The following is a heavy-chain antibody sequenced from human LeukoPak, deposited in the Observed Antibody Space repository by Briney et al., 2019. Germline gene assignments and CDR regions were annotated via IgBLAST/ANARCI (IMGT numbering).Heavy chain of an antibody. Sequence: GGSLRLSCAASGFTFSDYSIRWVRQAPGKGLEWVSSISSSSRYIYYADPVKGRFTISRDNAKNSLYLQMNSLRAEDTAVYYCARDSSGWLPFDYWGQGTLVTVSS. V-gene: IGHV3-21*01. D-gene: IGHD6-19*01. CDR1: GFTFSDYS. CDR3: ARDSSGWLPFDY. CDR2: ISSSSRYI. J-gene: IGHJ4*02.